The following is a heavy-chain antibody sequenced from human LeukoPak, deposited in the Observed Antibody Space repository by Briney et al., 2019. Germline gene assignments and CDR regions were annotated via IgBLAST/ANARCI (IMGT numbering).Heavy chain of an antibody. CDR3: AKDPYGTRYFDY. CDR1: GFTYSSHA. J-gene: IGHJ4*02. Sequence: GGSLRLSCAASGFTYSSHALSWVRQAPGKGLEWVSSLSGSGYNTYYADSVKGRFTISRDNSKNTVYLQMNSLRAEDTAVYYCAKDPYGTRYFDYWGQGTLVTVSS. CDR2: LSGSGYNT. D-gene: IGHD2-2*01. V-gene: IGHV3-23*01.